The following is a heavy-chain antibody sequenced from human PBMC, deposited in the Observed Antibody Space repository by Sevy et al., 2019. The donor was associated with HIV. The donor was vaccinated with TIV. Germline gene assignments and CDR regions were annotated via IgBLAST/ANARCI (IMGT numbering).Heavy chain of an antibody. CDR1: XXXXXXXX. Sequence: GGSLRLSXEAXXXXXXXXXMXWIRXXXGKGXEXVAYISSXXXTEHYADSVKGRFTISRDNVKNSLYLQIDSLRGEDTAVYYXXXXXXXXXXXWGQXSLVTVSS. CDR2: ISSXXXTE. CDR3: XXXXXXXXXX. J-gene: IGHJ5*02. V-gene: IGHV3-11*01.